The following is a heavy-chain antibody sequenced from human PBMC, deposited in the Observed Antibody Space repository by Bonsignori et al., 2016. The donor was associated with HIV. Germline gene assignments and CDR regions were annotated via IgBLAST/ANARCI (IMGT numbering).Heavy chain of an antibody. D-gene: IGHD1-26*01. CDR1: GGSISSGSYF. V-gene: IGHV4-61*02. CDR2: IYTSGST. J-gene: IGHJ2*01. CDR3: ARVGPFWYFDL. Sequence: QVQLQESGPGLVKPSQTLSLTCTVSGGSISSGSYFWSWIRQPAGKGLEWIGRIYTSGSTNYNPSLKSRVTISVDTSKNQFSLKLSSVTAADTAVYYCARVGPFWYFDLWGLAPWSPSPQ.